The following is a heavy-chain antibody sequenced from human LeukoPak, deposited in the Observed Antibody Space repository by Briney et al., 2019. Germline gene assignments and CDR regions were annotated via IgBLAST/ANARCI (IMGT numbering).Heavy chain of an antibody. CDR3: ARGARQLYYDSSGYYVDY. CDR2: ISRSSAYI. J-gene: IGHJ4*02. CDR1: GFTFSSNT. V-gene: IGHV3-21*04. D-gene: IGHD3-22*01. Sequence: PGGSLRLSCAASGFTFSSNTMNWVRQAPGKGLEWVSSISRSSAYIYYADSVKGRFTISRDNAKNSLYLQMNSLRAEDTAVYYCARGARQLYYDSSGYYVDYWGQGTLVTVSS.